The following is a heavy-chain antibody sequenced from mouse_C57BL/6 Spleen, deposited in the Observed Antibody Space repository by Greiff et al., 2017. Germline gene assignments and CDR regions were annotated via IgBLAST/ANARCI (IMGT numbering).Heavy chain of an antibody. CDR3: AREDLHYLYAMGY. Sequence: EVKLVESGGGLVKPGGSLKLSCAASGFTFSDYGMHWVRQAPEKGLEWVAYISSGSSTIYYADTVKGRFTISRDNAKNTLFLQMTSLRSEDTAMYYCAREDLHYLYAMGYWGQGTSVTVSS. CDR2: ISSGSSTI. D-gene: IGHD1-2*01. V-gene: IGHV5-17*01. CDR1: GFTFSDYG. J-gene: IGHJ4*01.